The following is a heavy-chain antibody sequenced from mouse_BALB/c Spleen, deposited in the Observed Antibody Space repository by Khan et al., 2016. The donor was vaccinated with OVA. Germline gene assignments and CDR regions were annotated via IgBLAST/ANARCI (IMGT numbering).Heavy chain of an antibody. CDR2: INPYNAGT. Sequence: VQPQQSGPELVEPGASVKMSCKASGYTFTNYVMHWVKQKPGQGLEWTGYINPYNAGTRYNEKFKGKATLTSDISSTTAYMELSSLISEASAVYYCAREACSLELSFPYWGQGTLGTVS. CDR3: AREACSLELSFPY. D-gene: IGHD6-1*01. CDR1: GYTFTNYV. V-gene: IGHV1S136*01. J-gene: IGHJ3*01.